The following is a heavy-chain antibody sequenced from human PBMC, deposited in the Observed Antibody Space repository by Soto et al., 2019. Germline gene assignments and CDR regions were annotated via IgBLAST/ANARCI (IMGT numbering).Heavy chain of an antibody. CDR2: ISGSGGST. V-gene: IGHV3-23*01. Sequence: GGSLRLSCAASGFTFSSYAMSWVRQAPGKGLEWVSAISGSGGSTYYADSVKGRFTISRDNSKNTLYLQMNSLRAEDTAVYYCAKDPPKDIVVVVAATHPTTWGQGTLVTVSS. CDR3: AKDPPKDIVVVVAATHPTT. D-gene: IGHD2-15*01. J-gene: IGHJ5*02. CDR1: GFTFSSYA.